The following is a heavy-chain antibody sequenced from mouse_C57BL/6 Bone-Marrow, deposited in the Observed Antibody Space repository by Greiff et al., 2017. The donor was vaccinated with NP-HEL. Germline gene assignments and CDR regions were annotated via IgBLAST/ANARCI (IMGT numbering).Heavy chain of an antibody. CDR3: ASFYDYDRGAWFAY. V-gene: IGHV2-6*01. Sequence: VKLMESGPGLVAPSQSLSITCTVSGFSLTSYGVDWVRQSPGKGLEWLGVIWGVGSTNYNSALKSRLSISKDNSKSQVFLKMNSLQTDDTAMYYCASFYDYDRGAWFAYWGQGTLVTVSA. CDR1: GFSLTSYG. D-gene: IGHD2-4*01. CDR2: IWGVGST. J-gene: IGHJ3*01.